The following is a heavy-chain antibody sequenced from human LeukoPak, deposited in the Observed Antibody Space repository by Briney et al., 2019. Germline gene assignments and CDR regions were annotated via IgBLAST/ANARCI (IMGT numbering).Heavy chain of an antibody. CDR2: INSDGSWT. J-gene: IGHJ4*02. CDR1: GNYW. CDR3: ARDNLLYCSGGSCYVDY. V-gene: IGHV3-74*01. Sequence: GGSLRLSCAASGNYWMHWVRQAPGKGLVWVSHINSDGSWTSYADSVKGRFTISKDNAKNTVYLQMNNLRAEDTAVYYCARDNLLYCSGGSCYVDYWGQGTLVTVSS. D-gene: IGHD2-15*01.